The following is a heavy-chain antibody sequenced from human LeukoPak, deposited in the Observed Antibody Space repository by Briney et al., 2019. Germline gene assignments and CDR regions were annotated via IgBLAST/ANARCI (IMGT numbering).Heavy chain of an antibody. J-gene: IGHJ4*02. D-gene: IGHD2-8*01. CDR1: GITFDSYW. Sequence: AGGSLRLSCAASGITFDSYWMSWVRQAPGKGLEGVANIQQNGGGKHYVDSVKGRFTISRDNAKNSLYLQMDNLRAEDTAVYYCATGGDLYCTTANCLPFDYWGQGTLVTVSS. CDR3: ATGGDLYCTTANCLPFDY. V-gene: IGHV3-7*01. CDR2: IQQNGGGK.